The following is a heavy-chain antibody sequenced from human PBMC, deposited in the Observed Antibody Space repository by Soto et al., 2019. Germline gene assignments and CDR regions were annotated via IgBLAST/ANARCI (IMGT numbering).Heavy chain of an antibody. CDR3: ARAADYYDSSGYPV. Sequence: SETQSLTYAVSGGSISSGGDSWSWIRQPPGKGLEWIGYIYHSGSTYYNPSLKSRVTISVDTSKNQFSLKLSSVTAADTAVYYCARAADYYDSSGYPVWGQGTLVTVSS. V-gene: IGHV4-30-2*05. D-gene: IGHD3-22*01. CDR2: IYHSGST. CDR1: GGSISSGGDS. J-gene: IGHJ4*02.